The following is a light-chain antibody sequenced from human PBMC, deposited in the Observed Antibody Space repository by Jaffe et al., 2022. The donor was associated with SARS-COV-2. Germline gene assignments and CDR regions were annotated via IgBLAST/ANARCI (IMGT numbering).Light chain of an antibody. CDR1: QSIRNY. J-gene: IGKJ2*01. Sequence: DIQMTQSPSSLSASVGARVTITCRASQSIRNYLIWYQQKPGKAPKVLIFPPSSLQSGVPSRFSGSGSGTDFSLTISSLQPEDSAIYYCQQSSITSFTFGQGTKLEI. CDR2: PPS. CDR3: QQSSITSFT. V-gene: IGKV1-39*01.